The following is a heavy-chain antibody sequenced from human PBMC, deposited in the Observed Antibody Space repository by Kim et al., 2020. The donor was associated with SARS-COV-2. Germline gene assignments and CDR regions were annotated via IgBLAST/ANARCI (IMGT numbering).Heavy chain of an antibody. J-gene: IGHJ6*02. CDR2: INAGNGNT. CDR3: ARDISGSYYNYYGMDV. V-gene: IGHV1-3*01. CDR1: GYTFTNYA. D-gene: IGHD1-26*01. Sequence: ASVKVSCKAXGYTFTNYAMHWVRQAPGQRLEWMGRINAGNGNTKYSQKFQGRVTITRDTSASTAYMELASLRSEDTAVYYCARDISGSYYNYYGMDVWGQGTTVTVSS.